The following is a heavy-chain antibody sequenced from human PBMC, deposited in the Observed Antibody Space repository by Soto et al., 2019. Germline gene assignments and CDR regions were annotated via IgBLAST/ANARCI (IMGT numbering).Heavy chain of an antibody. CDR2: INAGNGNT. CDR1: GYTFTSYA. Sequence: QVQVVQSGAEEKKPGASVKVSCKASGYTFTSYAMHWVRQAPGQRLEWMGWINAGNGNTKYSQKFQGRVTITRDTTASTAYMELSSLRAADTAVYYCARGTPVWFDPWGQGTLVTVSS. J-gene: IGHJ5*02. D-gene: IGHD3-10*01. CDR3: ARGTPVWFDP. V-gene: IGHV1-3*05.